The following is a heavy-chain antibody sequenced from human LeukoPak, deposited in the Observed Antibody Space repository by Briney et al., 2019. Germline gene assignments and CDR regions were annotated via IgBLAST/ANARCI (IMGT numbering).Heavy chain of an antibody. CDR1: GYTSTGYY. CDR3: ARYYDSSGYPFDY. D-gene: IGHD3-22*01. V-gene: IGHV1-2*02. CDR2: INPNSGGT. Sequence: ASVKVSCKASGYTSTGYYMHWVRQAPGQGLEWMGWINPNSGGTNYAQKFQGRVTMTRDTSISTAYMELSRLRSDDTAVYYCARYYDSSGYPFDYWGQGTLVTVSS. J-gene: IGHJ4*02.